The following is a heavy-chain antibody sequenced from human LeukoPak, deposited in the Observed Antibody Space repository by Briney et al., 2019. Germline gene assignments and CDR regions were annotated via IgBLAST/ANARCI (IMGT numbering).Heavy chain of an antibody. CDR1: GYSFTSYW. D-gene: IGHD2-2*01. Sequence: GESLKISCKGSGYSFTSYWIGWVRQMPGKGLEWLGIIYAGDSDTRYSPSFQGQVTISVDKSISTAYLQWSSLQASDTAMYYCARAIGTSQFYFYYGMDVWGQGTTVTVSS. CDR2: IYAGDSDT. J-gene: IGHJ6*02. CDR3: ARAIGTSQFYFYYGMDV. V-gene: IGHV5-51*01.